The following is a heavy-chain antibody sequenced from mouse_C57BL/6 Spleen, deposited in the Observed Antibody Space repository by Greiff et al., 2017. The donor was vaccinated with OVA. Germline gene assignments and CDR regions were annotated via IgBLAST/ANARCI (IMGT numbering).Heavy chain of an antibody. D-gene: IGHD2-4*01. Sequence: QVQLQQSGAELVKPGASVKLSCKASGYTFTSYWMQWVKQRPGQGLEWIGEIDPSDSYTNYNQKFKGKATLTVDTSSSTAYMQLSSLTSEDSAVYYCARGGYDYRGDYWGQGTTLTVSS. V-gene: IGHV1-50*01. CDR3: ARGGYDYRGDY. CDR2: IDPSDSYT. J-gene: IGHJ2*01. CDR1: GYTFTSYW.